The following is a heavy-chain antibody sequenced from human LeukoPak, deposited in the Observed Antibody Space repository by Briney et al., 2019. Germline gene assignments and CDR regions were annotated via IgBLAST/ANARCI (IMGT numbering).Heavy chain of an antibody. CDR2: IIGSSGDT. V-gene: IGHV3-23*01. J-gene: IGHJ4*02. CDR3: AKGAYDYIEMGYFDD. Sequence: GGSLRLSCAASGFRFSNFAMSWVRRAPGKGLEWVSLIIGSSGDTLYADSVKGRFTISRDISKNRLYLQMNSLRAEDTALYYCAKGAYDYIEMGYFDDWGQGTLVTVSS. D-gene: IGHD5-12*01. CDR1: GFRFSNFA.